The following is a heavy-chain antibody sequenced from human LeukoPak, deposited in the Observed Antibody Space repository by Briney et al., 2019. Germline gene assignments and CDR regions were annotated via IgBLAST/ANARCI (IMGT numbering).Heavy chain of an antibody. CDR1: GGSISSISYY. J-gene: IGHJ4*02. V-gene: IGHV4-39*07. Sequence: PSETLSLTCTVSGGSISSISYYWGWIRQPPGKGLEWIGSIYYSGSTYYNPSLKSRVTISVDTSKNQFSLKLSSVTAADTAVYYCARSGSGYLRYYFDYWGQGTLVTVSS. D-gene: IGHD5-12*01. CDR3: ARSGSGYLRYYFDY. CDR2: IYYSGST.